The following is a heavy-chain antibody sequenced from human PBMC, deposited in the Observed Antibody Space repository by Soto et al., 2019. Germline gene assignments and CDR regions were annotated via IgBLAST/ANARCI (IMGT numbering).Heavy chain of an antibody. J-gene: IGHJ6*02. CDR2: IGTAGDT. D-gene: IGHD6-6*01. CDR1: GFTFSSYD. CDR3: ARSSIAARSLYRYYYYGMDV. V-gene: IGHV3-13*01. Sequence: GGSLRLSCAAPGFTFSSYDMHWVRQATGKGLEWVSAIGTAGDTYYPGSVKGRFTISRENAKNSLYLQMNSLRAEDTVVYYCARSSIAARSLYRYYYYGMDVWGQGTKVTVS.